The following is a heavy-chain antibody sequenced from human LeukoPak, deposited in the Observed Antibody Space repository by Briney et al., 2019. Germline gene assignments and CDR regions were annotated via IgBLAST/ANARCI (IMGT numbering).Heavy chain of an antibody. J-gene: IGHJ6*03. CDR1: AGSISSYY. CDR2: IYYSGST. V-gene: IGHV4-59*01. CDR3: AREGYGSGSYYYYYYYMDV. Sequence: SETLSLTCTAPAGSISSYYWSWIRQPPGKGLEWTGYIYYSGSTNYNPSLKSRVTISVDTSNNHFYLQLSSVTAADTAVYYCAREGYGSGSYYYYYYYMDVWGKGTTVTVSS. D-gene: IGHD3-10*01.